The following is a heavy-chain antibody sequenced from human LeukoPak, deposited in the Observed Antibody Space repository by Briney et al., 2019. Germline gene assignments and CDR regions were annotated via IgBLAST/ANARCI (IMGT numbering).Heavy chain of an antibody. D-gene: IGHD3-9*01. V-gene: IGHV1-18*01. CDR2: ISAYNGNT. J-gene: IGHJ4*02. CDR1: GYTFTSYG. Sequence: ASVKVSCKASGYTFTSYGISWLRQAPGQGLEWMGWISAYNGNTNYAQKLQGRVTMTTDTSTSTAYMELRSLRSDDTAVYYCARAHYDILTGYSYYFDYWGQGTLVTVSS. CDR3: ARAHYDILTGYSYYFDY.